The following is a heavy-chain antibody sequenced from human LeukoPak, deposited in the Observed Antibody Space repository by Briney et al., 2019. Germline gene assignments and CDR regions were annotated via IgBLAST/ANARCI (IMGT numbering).Heavy chain of an antibody. D-gene: IGHD6-19*01. CDR2: IYYSGST. CDR3: ARQAYSSGRTVFGP. V-gene: IGHV4-39*01. Sequence: PSETLSLTCTVSGGSISSSSYYWGWIRQPPGKGLEWIGSIYYSGSTYYNPALKSRVTISVDTSKNQFSLKLSSVTAADTAVYYCARQAYSSGRTVFGPWGQGTLVTVSS. J-gene: IGHJ5*02. CDR1: GGSISSSSYY.